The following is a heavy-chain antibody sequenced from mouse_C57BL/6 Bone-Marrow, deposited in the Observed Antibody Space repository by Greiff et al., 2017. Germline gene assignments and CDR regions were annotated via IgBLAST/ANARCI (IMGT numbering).Heavy chain of an antibody. CDR2: IFPGSGST. CDR1: GYTFTDYY. D-gene: IGHD1-1*01. J-gene: IGHJ1*03. CDR3: ARLEVDGSSGDWYVDV. V-gene: IGHV1-84*01. Sequence: QVQLQQSGPELVKPGASVKISCKASGYTFTDYYINWVKQRPGQGLEGFGWIFPGSGSTKYNEKFKGKATLTVDTSASTAYRGLHSLTSEDSAVYFCARLEVDGSSGDWYVDVWGTGTTVTVSS.